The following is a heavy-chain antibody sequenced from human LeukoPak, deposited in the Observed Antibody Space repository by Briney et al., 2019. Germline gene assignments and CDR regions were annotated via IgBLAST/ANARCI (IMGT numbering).Heavy chain of an antibody. CDR3: ARVNWGYYYYGMDV. CDR2: IYHSGST. J-gene: IGHJ6*02. Sequence: SETLSLTCAVSGYSISSGYYWGWIRQPPGKGLEWIGSIYHSGSTYYNPSLKSRVTISVDTSKNQFSLKLSSVTAADTAVYYCARVNWGYYYYGMDVWGQGTTVTVSS. CDR1: GYSISSGYY. V-gene: IGHV4-38-2*01. D-gene: IGHD7-27*01.